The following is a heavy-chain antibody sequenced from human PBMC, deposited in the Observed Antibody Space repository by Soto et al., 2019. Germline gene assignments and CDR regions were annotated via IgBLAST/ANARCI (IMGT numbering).Heavy chain of an antibody. CDR1: GGSVTSDEDY. CDR2: ISNSGST. CDR3: ATESGSTYGYFDH. J-gene: IGHJ4*02. Sequence: SETLSLTCPVSGGSVTSDEDYWTWIRQSPGKGLEWIGYISNSGSTGYNPSLKTRLSMSVDRSKNQFTLRLTSVTAADTAVYFCATESGSTYGYFDHWGQGTQVTVS. D-gene: IGHD5-18*01. V-gene: IGHV4-30-4*01.